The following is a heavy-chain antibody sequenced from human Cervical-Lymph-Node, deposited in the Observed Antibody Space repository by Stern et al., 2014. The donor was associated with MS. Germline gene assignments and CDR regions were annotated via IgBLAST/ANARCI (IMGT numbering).Heavy chain of an antibody. D-gene: IGHD2-21*02. J-gene: IGHJ4*02. CDR2: LYSSGST. CDR1: GGSISSGDYY. Sequence: QVQLQESGPGLVKPSQTLSLTCTVSGGSISSGDYYWTWIRQPPGQGLEWVGYLYSSGSTYYSPSLESRITISVDTSKNQFSLKMKSVTAADTAVYFCARGDFEGGSFDSWGRGALVTVSS. V-gene: IGHV4-30-4*01. CDR3: ARGDFEGGSFDS.